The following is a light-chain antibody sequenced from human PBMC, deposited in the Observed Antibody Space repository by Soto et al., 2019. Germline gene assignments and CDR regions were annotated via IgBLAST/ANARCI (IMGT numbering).Light chain of an antibody. J-gene: IGKJ4*01. CDR2: GAS. CDR1: QSVSSN. Sequence: EIVMTQSPATLSVSAGERVTLSCRASQSVSSNLAWYQQKPGQAPRLLIYGASTSATGIPARFSGSGSGTDFTLTIRSLQSEDFAVYYCQQYNNWPPLTFGGGTKVEIK. V-gene: IGKV3D-15*01. CDR3: QQYNNWPPLT.